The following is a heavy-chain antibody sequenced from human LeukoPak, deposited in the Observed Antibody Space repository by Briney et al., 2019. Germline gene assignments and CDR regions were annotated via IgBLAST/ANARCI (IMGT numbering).Heavy chain of an antibody. CDR3: SRHSGGSPDAFDI. D-gene: IGHD2-15*01. Sequence: PGGSLRLSCAASGFTFSNYAMNWVRQAPGKGLEWVGLIRSKAYGGTTEYAASLNAKFTISRDDSKRIAYLQMNSLKTEDTAVYYCSRHSGGSPDAFDIWGQGTMVTVSS. V-gene: IGHV3-49*04. J-gene: IGHJ3*02. CDR2: IRSKAYGGTT. CDR1: GFTFSNYA.